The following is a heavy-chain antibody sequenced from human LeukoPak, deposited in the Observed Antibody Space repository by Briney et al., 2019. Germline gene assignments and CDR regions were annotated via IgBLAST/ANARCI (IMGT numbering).Heavy chain of an antibody. D-gene: IGHD4/OR15-4a*01. Sequence: GGSLTLSCVASGFTFTPYWATWVRQAPGKGLEWVANIDPDGSHQYYVDSVKGRFTISKDNAKNSVYLQMNSLRVEDTAVYYCARVHGAYPFDYWGQGTLVTVSS. CDR1: GFTFTPYW. CDR3: ARVHGAYPFDY. CDR2: IDPDGSHQ. V-gene: IGHV3-7*01. J-gene: IGHJ4*02.